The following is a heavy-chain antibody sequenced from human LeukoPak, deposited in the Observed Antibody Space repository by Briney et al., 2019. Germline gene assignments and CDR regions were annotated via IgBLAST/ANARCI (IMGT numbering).Heavy chain of an antibody. V-gene: IGHV4-39*01. J-gene: IGHJ4*02. D-gene: IGHD6-19*01. Sequence: SETLSLTSTASGGSISSSSYYWGWIRQPPGKGLEWNGSIYYSGSTYYNPSLKSRVTISVDSSKNQFSLKLSSVTAADTAVYYCAVPKTRYSSGQNFDYWGQGTLVTLSS. CDR2: IYYSGST. CDR1: GGSISSSSYY. CDR3: AVPKTRYSSGQNFDY.